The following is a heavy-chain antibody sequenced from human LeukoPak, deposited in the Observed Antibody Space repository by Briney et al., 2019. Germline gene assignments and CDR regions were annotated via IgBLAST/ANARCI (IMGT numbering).Heavy chain of an antibody. D-gene: IGHD3-10*01. CDR3: ARDGLLWFGELPYGGV. Sequence: GGSLRLSCAASGFTFSSYEMNWVRQAPGKGLEWVSYISSSGSTIYYADSVKGRFTISRDNAKNSLYLQMNSLRAEDTAVYYCARDGLLWFGELPYGGVWGKGTTVTISS. CDR1: GFTFSSYE. J-gene: IGHJ6*04. V-gene: IGHV3-48*03. CDR2: ISSSGSTI.